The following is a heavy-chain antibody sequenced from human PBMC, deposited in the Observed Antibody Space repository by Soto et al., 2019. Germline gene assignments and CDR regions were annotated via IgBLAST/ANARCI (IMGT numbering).Heavy chain of an antibody. CDR2: LSGSGGST. J-gene: IGHJ6*02. Sequence: PVGSLRLSCETSGFTFSNHPMNWVRQAPGKRQGWVSGLSGSGGSTYYADCVKGRFTISRENSKKTLYLQMNSLRAEDTAVYYCAKWRAAACTDYYYGMDVWGQGTTVTVSS. D-gene: IGHD6-13*01. CDR3: AKWRAAACTDYYYGMDV. CDR1: GFTFSNHP. V-gene: IGHV3-23*01.